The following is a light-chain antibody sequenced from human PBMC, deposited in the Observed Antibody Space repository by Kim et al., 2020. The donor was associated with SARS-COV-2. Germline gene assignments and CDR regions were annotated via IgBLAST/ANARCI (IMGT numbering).Light chain of an antibody. Sequence: EIVLTQSPATLSLSPGDRATLSCRASQGISNYLAWYQQKLGQAPRLLISDASNRATGIPARFSGSGSGTDFTLTISSLEPEDFTFYYCHQRSSWPGTFGQGTKVDIK. J-gene: IGKJ1*01. V-gene: IGKV3-11*01. CDR3: HQRSSWPGT. CDR1: QGISNY. CDR2: DAS.